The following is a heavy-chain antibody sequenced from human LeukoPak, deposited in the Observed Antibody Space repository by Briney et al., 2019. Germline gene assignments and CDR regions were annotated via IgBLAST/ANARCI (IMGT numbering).Heavy chain of an antibody. J-gene: IGHJ3*01. CDR3: TKEDAVAPPRYAFDV. CDR1: GITLMSYT. Sequence: GGSLRLSCSGSGITLMSYTIHWVRRAPGKGLEWMTCVLDNTDFPYYADSVKDRFTVSRDNSKNTLYLQMNSLRVEDTAVYYCTKEDAVAPPRYAFDVWGQGTMVTVSS. CDR2: VLDNTDFP. D-gene: IGHD2-2*01. V-gene: IGHV3-30-3*01.